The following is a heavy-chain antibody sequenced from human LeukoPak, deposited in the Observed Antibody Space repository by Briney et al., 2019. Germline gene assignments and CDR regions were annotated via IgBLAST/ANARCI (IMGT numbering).Heavy chain of an antibody. J-gene: IGHJ6*02. V-gene: IGHV3-13*01. CDR3: ARWGYYDSSGYFGMDV. CDR1: GFTFSSYD. D-gene: IGHD3-22*01. CDR2: IGTAGDT. Sequence: GGSLRLSCAASGFTFSSYDMHWVRQATGKGLEWVSAIGTAGDTYYPGSVKGRFTISRENAKNSLYLQMNSLRAGDTAVYYCARWGYYDSSGYFGMDVWGQGTTVTVSS.